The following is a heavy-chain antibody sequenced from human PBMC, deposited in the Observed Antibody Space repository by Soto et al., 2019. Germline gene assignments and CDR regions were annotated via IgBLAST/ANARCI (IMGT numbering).Heavy chain of an antibody. CDR1: GGTFSSYT. CDR3: ARDAYDILTGYYREGAGYYFDY. J-gene: IGHJ4*01. D-gene: IGHD3-9*01. Sequence: SVKVSCKASGGTFSSYTISWVRQAPGQGLEWMGRIIPILGIANYAQKFQGRVTITADKSTSTAYMELSSLRSEDTAVYYCARDAYDILTGYYREGAGYYFDYWG. V-gene: IGHV1-69*04. CDR2: IIPILGIA.